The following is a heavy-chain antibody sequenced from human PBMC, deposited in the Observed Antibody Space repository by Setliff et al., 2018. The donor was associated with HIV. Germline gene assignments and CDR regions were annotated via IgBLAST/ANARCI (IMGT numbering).Heavy chain of an antibody. D-gene: IGHD2-8*01. J-gene: IGHJ2*01. Sequence: SETLSLTCTFSGGSLSSGGYYWNWIRQHPGKGLEWIGNIYYSGITYYNPSLMSRVTISVDTSKNNFSLKLSSVTAADTAVYFCARDGRAKGVYSHWFLDLWGRGTLVTSPQ. CDR1: GGSLSSGGYY. CDR2: IYYSGIT. V-gene: IGHV4-31*03. CDR3: ARDGRAKGVYSHWFLDL.